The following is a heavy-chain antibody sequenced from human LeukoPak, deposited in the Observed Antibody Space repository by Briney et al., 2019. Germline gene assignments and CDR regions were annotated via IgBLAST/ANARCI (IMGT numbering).Heavy chain of an antibody. V-gene: IGHV4-39*01. J-gene: IGHJ4*02. CDR2: ISYSGST. Sequence: SETLSLTCTVSGGSISSSDFNWGWIRQPPGKGLEWIGVISYSGSTYYNPSLKSRVTISVDTSKSHFSLKLSSVTAADTAIYYCARLDKGIKAAHFDYWGQGTLVTVSS. CDR3: ARLDKGIKAAHFDY. D-gene: IGHD6-25*01. CDR1: GGSISSSDFN.